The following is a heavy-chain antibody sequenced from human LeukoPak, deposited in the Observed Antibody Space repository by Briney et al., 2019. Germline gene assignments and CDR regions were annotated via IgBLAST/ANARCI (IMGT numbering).Heavy chain of an antibody. J-gene: IGHJ5*02. V-gene: IGHV4-59*01. CDR1: GGSISSYY. CDR2: IYYSGST. D-gene: IGHD4-17*01. CDR3: ARVPVGGDYGGWFDP. Sequence: SETLSLTCTVSGGSISSYYWSWIRQPPGKGLEWIGYIYYSGSTNYNPSLKCRVTISVDTSKNQFSLKLSSVTAADTAVYYCARVPVGGDYGGWFDPWGQGTLVTVSS.